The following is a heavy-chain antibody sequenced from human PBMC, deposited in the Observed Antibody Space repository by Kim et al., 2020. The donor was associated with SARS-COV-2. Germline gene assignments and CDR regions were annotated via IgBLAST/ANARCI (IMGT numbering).Heavy chain of an antibody. V-gene: IGHV4-34*01. J-gene: IGHJ6*03. CDR2: INHRGST. D-gene: IGHD6-19*01. CDR3: ANGTRHRLARTPYYYYMD. CDR1: GGSFSGYY. Sequence: SETLSLTCAVYGGSFSGYYWSWIRQPPGKGLEWIGEINHRGSTNYNPSLKSRVTISVYTSKNQFYLKLRSVTAPDTAVYYGANGTRHRLARTPYYYYMD.